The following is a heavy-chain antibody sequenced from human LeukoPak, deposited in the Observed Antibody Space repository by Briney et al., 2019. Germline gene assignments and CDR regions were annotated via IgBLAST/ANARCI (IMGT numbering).Heavy chain of an antibody. D-gene: IGHD2-2*01. CDR3: AGGGPAASDYFDY. J-gene: IGHJ4*02. Sequence: PSETLSLTCTVSGGSISSYYWSWIRQPPGKGLEWIGYIYYSGSTNYNPSLKSRVTISVDTSKNQFSLKLSSVTAADTAVYYCAGGGPAASDYFDYWGQGTLVTVSS. CDR1: GGSISSYY. CDR2: IYYSGST. V-gene: IGHV4-59*08.